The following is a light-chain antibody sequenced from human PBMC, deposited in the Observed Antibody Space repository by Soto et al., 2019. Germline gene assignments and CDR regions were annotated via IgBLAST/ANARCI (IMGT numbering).Light chain of an antibody. CDR1: ENIDTY. Sequence: DVQLTQSPSSLSASIGDRVTITCRASENIDTYLNWYAQRRGKAPRLLISSTSILQSGVPSRFSGSGSGTVFTLTISSLLPEDFVTYHCQQSLATPYTFGQGPRWRS. CDR2: STS. CDR3: QQSLATPYT. J-gene: IGKJ2*01. V-gene: IGKV1-39*01.